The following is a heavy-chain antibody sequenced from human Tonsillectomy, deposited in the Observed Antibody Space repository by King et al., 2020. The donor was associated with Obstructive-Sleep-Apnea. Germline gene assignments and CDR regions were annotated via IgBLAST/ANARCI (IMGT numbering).Heavy chain of an antibody. CDR2: ISYDGSNK. J-gene: IGHJ6*02. Sequence: QLVQSGGGVVQPGRSLRLSCAASGFTFNIYTIHWVRQAPGKGLEWVALISYDGSNKYYADSVKGRFTISRDNSKNTLFLQMNSLRAEDTAVYYCARDLAYCSSTSCYGGDYDYFGMDVWDQGTTVTVSS. V-gene: IGHV3-30*04. CDR1: GFTFNIYT. CDR3: ARDLAYCSSTSCYGGDYDYFGMDV. D-gene: IGHD2-2*01.